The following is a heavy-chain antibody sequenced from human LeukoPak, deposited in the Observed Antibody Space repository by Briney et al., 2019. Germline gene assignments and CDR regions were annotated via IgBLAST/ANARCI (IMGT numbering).Heavy chain of an antibody. CDR2: IYYSGST. Sequence: SETLSLTCTVSGGSISSYYWSCTRQPPGKGLEWIGYIYYSGSTNYNPSLKSRVTISVDTSKNQFSLKLSSVTAADTAVYFCERNLEYDILTGYYAHDAFDIWGQGTMVTVSS. D-gene: IGHD3-9*01. J-gene: IGHJ3*02. CDR1: GGSISSYY. V-gene: IGHV4-59*01. CDR3: ERNLEYDILTGYYAHDAFDI.